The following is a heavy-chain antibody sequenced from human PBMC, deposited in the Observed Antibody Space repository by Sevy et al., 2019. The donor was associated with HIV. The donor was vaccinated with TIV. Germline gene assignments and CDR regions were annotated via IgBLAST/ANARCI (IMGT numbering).Heavy chain of an antibody. CDR1: GGSVSSGTYY. J-gene: IGHJ6*03. CDR2: IYKTAST. D-gene: IGHD3-16*01. Sequence: SETLSLSCSVSGGSVSSGTYYWSWIRQPPGKGLEWIGHIYKTASTNYKLSLQSRVTISVDTSTNQFSLRLRSVTAADTAVYYCARDPRGQLWYSGSLGGYYYHMDVWGKGTTVTVSS. CDR3: ARDPRGQLWYSGSLGGYYYHMDV. V-gene: IGHV4-61*01.